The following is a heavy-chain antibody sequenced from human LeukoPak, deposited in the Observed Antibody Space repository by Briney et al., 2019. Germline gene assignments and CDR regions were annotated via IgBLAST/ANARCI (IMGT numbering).Heavy chain of an antibody. J-gene: IGHJ4*02. CDR1: GFTFSDHY. CDR3: ARGDYGGDYFDY. Sequence: GGSLRLSCEVSGFTFSDHYMSWIRQAPGKRLEWVSYISSGSTYTKYADSVEGRFTISRDNAKNSLYLQMNSLRAEDTAVYYCARGDYGGDYFDYWGQETLVTVSS. D-gene: IGHD4-23*01. V-gene: IGHV3-11*05. CDR2: ISSGSTYT.